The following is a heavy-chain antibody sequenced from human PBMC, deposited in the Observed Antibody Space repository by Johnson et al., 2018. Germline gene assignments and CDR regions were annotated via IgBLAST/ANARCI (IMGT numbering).Heavy chain of an antibody. CDR2: ISSSSNYI. CDR1: GFTFSTYS. CDR3: ARGIVGAISYYYGMDV. Sequence: EVQLVESGGGLVKPGGSLRLSCAASGFTFSTYSMNWVRQAPGKGLEWVSFISSSSNYIYYADSVKGRFTISRDNAKNSLYLQMNSLRAEDTAVYYCARGIVGAISYYYGMDVWGQGTTVTVSS. D-gene: IGHD1-26*01. V-gene: IGHV3-21*01. J-gene: IGHJ6*02.